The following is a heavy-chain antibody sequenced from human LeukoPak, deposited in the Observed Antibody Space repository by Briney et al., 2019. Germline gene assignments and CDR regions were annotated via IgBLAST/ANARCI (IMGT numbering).Heavy chain of an antibody. CDR1: GFTFTSYA. Sequence: PGGSLGLSCAASGFTFTSYAMGWVRQAPGKGLEWLANINKDGRQTYYVDSVKGRFTISRDNAENSLHLQMNSLRAEDTAVYYCATSLDAPGNYWGQGSLVTVSS. CDR3: ATSLDAPGNY. D-gene: IGHD6-13*01. V-gene: IGHV3-7*01. CDR2: INKDGRQT. J-gene: IGHJ4*02.